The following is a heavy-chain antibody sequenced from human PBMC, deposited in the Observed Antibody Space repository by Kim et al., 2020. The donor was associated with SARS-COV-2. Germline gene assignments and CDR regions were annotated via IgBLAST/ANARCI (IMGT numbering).Heavy chain of an antibody. J-gene: IGHJ3*02. CDR3: VVVVIAKQGDAFEI. D-gene: IGHD2-21*01. Sequence: ADSGKGRLTISRDNSKNTRYLQMNSRRAEETAVYYCVVVVIAKQGDAFEIWGEGTMVTVSS. V-gene: IGHV3-30*07.